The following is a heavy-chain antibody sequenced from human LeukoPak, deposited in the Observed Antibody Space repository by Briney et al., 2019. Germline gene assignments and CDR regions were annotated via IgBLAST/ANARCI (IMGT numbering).Heavy chain of an antibody. J-gene: IGHJ4*02. V-gene: IGHV1-46*01. CDR1: GYTFTSYY. CDR3: ARDSSSWGFDY. CDR2: INPSGGST. Sequence: ASVKVSCKASGYTFTSYYMHWVRQPPGQGLEWMGIINPSGGSTSYAQKFQGRVTMTRDTSTSTVYMELSSLRSEDTAVYYCARDSSSWGFDYWGQGTLVTVSS. D-gene: IGHD6-13*01.